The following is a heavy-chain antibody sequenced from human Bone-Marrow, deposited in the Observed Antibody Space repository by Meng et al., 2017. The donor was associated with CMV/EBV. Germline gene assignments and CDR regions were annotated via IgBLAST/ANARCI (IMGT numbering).Heavy chain of an antibody. CDR3: APYYYDSSGYYYDY. D-gene: IGHD3-22*01. J-gene: IGHJ4*02. V-gene: IGHV4-39*07. CDR2: ISYRGSI. CDR1: GGSISSSFYY. Sequence: GSLRLSCTVSGGSISSSFYYWGWIRQPPGKGLEWIGSISYRGSIYYNSSLKSRVTISVDTSKNQFSLRLSSLTAADTAVYYCAPYYYDSSGYYYDYWGQGTLVTVSS.